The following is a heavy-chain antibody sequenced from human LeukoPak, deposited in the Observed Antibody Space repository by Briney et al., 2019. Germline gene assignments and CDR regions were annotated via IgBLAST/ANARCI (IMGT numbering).Heavy chain of an antibody. Sequence: PGVSLRLSCAASGFTFSSYGMSWVRQAPGKGLEWVSGIGDSGDSTYYADSVKGRFTISRDNSQNTLYLQMNSLRAEDTAVYYCAKKGSGKNCYDNWGQGTLVTVSS. J-gene: IGHJ4*02. D-gene: IGHD1-26*01. CDR3: AKKGSGKNCYDN. CDR1: GFTFSSYG. V-gene: IGHV3-23*01. CDR2: IGDSGDST.